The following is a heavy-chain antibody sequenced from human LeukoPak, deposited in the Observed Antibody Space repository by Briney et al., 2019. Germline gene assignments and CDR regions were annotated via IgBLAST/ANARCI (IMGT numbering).Heavy chain of an antibody. D-gene: IGHD2-8*01. CDR2: ISGSAATT. J-gene: IGHJ4*01. CDR3: STDPRLLIY. V-gene: IGHV3-23*01. Sequence: GGSLRLSCAASGFTFSIYGMTWVRQAPGKGLEWVSAISGSAATTFYADSVKGRFTISRDNSKNTLYLQMNSLRPDDTALYYCSTDPRLLIYWGHGTLVTVSS. CDR1: GFTFSIYG.